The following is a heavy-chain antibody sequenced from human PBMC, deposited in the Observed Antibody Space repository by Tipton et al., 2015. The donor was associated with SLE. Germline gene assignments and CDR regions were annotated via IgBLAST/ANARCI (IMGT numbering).Heavy chain of an antibody. Sequence: SLRLSCAASGFTFTSYGMHWVRQAPGKGLEWVAFIRYDGSNKYYADSVKGRFTISRDNSKNTLYLQMNSLRAEDTAVYYCARASPTAPYYYYYMDVWGKGTTVTVSS. D-gene: IGHD4-17*01. V-gene: IGHV3-30*02. CDR1: GFTFTSYG. CDR2: IRYDGSNK. J-gene: IGHJ6*03. CDR3: ARASPTAPYYYYYMDV.